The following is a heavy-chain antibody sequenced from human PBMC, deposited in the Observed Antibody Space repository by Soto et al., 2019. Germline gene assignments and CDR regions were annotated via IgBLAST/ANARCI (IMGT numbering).Heavy chain of an antibody. D-gene: IGHD1-26*01. Sequence: ASVKVSCKASGYSFTSYGINWVRQAPGQGREWMGWISAYNGNTNYAQKLQGRVTMTTDTSTSTAYMELRSLRYDDTAVYYCARDSGSYSGWFDPWGQGTLVTVSS. CDR2: ISAYNGNT. J-gene: IGHJ5*02. CDR3: ARDSGSYSGWFDP. V-gene: IGHV1-18*04. CDR1: GYSFTSYG.